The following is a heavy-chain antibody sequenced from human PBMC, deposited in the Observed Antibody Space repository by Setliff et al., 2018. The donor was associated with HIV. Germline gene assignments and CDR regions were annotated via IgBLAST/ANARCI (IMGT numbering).Heavy chain of an antibody. Sequence: PGGSLRLSCAASGFTFSNFAMHWVRQAPGKGLEWVAAISYDGGNKYYADSVKGRFTISRDNAKNSLYLQMNSLRAEDTAVYYCARDYKVTPQFDYWGQGTLVTVSS. CDR1: GFTFSNFA. D-gene: IGHD5-18*01. V-gene: IGHV3-30*12. CDR3: ARDYKVTPQFDY. J-gene: IGHJ4*02. CDR2: ISYDGGNK.